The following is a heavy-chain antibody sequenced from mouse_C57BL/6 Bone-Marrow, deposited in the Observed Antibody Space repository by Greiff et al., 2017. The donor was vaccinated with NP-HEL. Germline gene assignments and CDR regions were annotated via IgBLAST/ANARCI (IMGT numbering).Heavy chain of an antibody. CDR2: IRSKSNNYAT. Sequence: EVKLMESGGGLVQPKGSLKLSCAASGFSFNTYAMNWVRQAPGKGLEWVARIRSKSNNYATYYADSVKDRFTISRDDSESMLYLQMNNLKTEDTAMYYCVRQIGFYAMDYWGQGTSVTVSS. J-gene: IGHJ4*01. CDR1: GFSFNTYA. V-gene: IGHV10-1*01. D-gene: IGHD2-2*01. CDR3: VRQIGFYAMDY.